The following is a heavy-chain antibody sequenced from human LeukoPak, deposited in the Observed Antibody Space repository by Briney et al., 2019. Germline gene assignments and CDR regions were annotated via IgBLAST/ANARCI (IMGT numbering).Heavy chain of an antibody. V-gene: IGHV4-4*07. D-gene: IGHD6-13*01. Sequence: KPSETLSLTCTVSGGSISSYYWSWIRQPAGKGLEWIGRIYTSGSTNYNPSLKSRVTMSVDTSKNQFSLKLSSVTAADTAVYYCARGAIAAAGLGYYYYMDVWGKGTTVTISS. CDR3: ARGAIAAAGLGYYYYMDV. CDR2: IYTSGST. CDR1: GGSISSYY. J-gene: IGHJ6*03.